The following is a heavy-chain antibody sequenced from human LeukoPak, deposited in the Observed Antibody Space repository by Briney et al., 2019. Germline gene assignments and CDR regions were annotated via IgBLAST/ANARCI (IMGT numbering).Heavy chain of an antibody. D-gene: IGHD1-1*01. Sequence: GASVKVSCKASGYTFTGYYMHWVRQAPGQGLEWMGWISAYNGNTNYAQKLQGRVTMTTDTSTSTAYMELRSLRSDDTAVYYCARSVRPDYWGQGTLVTVSS. CDR3: ARSVRPDY. J-gene: IGHJ4*02. CDR1: GYTFTGYY. CDR2: ISAYNGNT. V-gene: IGHV1-18*04.